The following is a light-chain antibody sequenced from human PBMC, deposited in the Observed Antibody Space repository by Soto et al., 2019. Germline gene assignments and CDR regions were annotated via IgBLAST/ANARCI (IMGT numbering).Light chain of an antibody. Sequence: DIVMTQSPLSQPVTPGEPASISCRSSQNLLHSNGYNYLDWYLQKPGQSPQLLIYLGSNRASGVPDRFSGSGSGTDFTLKISRVEAEDVGVYYCMQALQTPLTFGGGTKVEIK. V-gene: IGKV2-28*01. CDR1: QNLLHSNGYNY. CDR2: LGS. J-gene: IGKJ4*01. CDR3: MQALQTPLT.